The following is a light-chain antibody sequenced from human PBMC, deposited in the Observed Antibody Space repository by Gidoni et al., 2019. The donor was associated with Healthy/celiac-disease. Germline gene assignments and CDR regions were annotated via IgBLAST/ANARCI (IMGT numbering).Light chain of an antibody. J-gene: IGKJ2*02. CDR2: KAS. Sequence: DIQMTQSPSTLSASVGDRVTITCRASQSISSWLAWYQQKPGKAPKLLIYKASSLESGVPSRFSGSGSGTEFTLTISSLQPDDFATYYCQQYNSYSSSTFXQXTKLXIK. V-gene: IGKV1-5*03. CDR1: QSISSW. CDR3: QQYNSYSSST.